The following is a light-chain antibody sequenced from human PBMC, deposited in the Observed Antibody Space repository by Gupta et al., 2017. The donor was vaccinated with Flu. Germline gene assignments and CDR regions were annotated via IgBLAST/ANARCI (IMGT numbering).Light chain of an antibody. CDR3: LLYYGGSQGV. Sequence: QTVVTHEPSLTVSPGGTVTLTCASSTGAVTNAYYPNWFQQKPGEAPRTLIYSTSYKHSWTPARFSGSLLGGKAALTLSGVQPEDEADYYCLLYYGGSQGVFGGGTKLTVL. CDR1: TGAVTNAYY. J-gene: IGLJ3*02. V-gene: IGLV7-43*01. CDR2: STS.